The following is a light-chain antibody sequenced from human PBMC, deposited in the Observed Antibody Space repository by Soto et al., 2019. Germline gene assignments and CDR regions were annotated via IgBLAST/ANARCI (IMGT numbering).Light chain of an antibody. V-gene: IGKV3D-15*01. CDR3: QQYNTNTWT. J-gene: IGKJ1*01. CDR1: QSVSSD. CDR2: ATS. Sequence: EVVMKQSPATLSVSPGERVTLSCRASQSVSSDLAWYQQKPGQAPRLLIYATSTRATGIPDRFSGSGSVTDFTLTISSLQPDDFATYYCQQYNTNTWTFGQGTKVDIK.